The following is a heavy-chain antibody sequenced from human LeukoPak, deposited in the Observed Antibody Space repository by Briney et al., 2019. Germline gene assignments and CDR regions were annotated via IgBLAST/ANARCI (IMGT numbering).Heavy chain of an antibody. CDR1: GGTFSSYT. CDR2: IIPILGIA. CDR3: ARDEKAVAVRDHYGMDV. D-gene: IGHD6-19*01. V-gene: IGHV1-69*04. J-gene: IGHJ6*02. Sequence: ASVKVSCKASGGTFSSYTISWVRQAPGQGLEWMGRIIPILGIANYAQKFQGRVTITADKSTSTAYMELSGLRSEDTAVYYCARDEKAVAVRDHYGMDVWGQGTTVTVSS.